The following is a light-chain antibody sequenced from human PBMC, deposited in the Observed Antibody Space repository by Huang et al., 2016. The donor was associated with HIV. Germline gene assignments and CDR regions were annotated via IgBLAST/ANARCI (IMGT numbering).Light chain of an antibody. Sequence: EIVMTQSPPTLSVSPGERAALSCRASQSVSDNLAWYQQKPGQAPRFLIYGASTRATGIPARFSGSGSETEFTLTIRSLQSEDVAVYYCQQYSRWPPAFGGGTKVEIK. V-gene: IGKV3-15*01. CDR2: GAS. CDR3: QQYSRWPPA. CDR1: QSVSDN. J-gene: IGKJ4*01.